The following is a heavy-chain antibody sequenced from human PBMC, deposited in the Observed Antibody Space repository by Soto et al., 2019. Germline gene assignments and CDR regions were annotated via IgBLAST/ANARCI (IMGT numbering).Heavy chain of an antibody. D-gene: IGHD3-22*01. CDR1: GGSISSYY. Sequence: PSETLSLTCTVSGGSISSYYWSWIRQPPGKGLEWIGYIYYSGSTNYNPSLKSRVTISVDTSKNQFSLKLSSVTAADTAVYYCARGGYYDSSGYLPDWGQGTLVTVSS. CDR3: ARGGYYDSSGYLPD. J-gene: IGHJ4*02. CDR2: IYYSGST. V-gene: IGHV4-59*01.